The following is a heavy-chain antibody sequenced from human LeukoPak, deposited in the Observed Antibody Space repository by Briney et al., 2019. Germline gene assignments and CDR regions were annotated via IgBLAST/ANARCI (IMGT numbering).Heavy chain of an antibody. V-gene: IGHV1-69*01. Sequence: GSXVKVSCKASGGPFSSYAISWVRQAPGQGLEGMGGIIPIFGTANYAQKFQCRVTITADESTSTAYMELSSLRSEDTAVYYCARVLYSSSSGHDYWGQGTLVTVSS. J-gene: IGHJ4*02. D-gene: IGHD6-6*01. CDR1: GGPFSSYA. CDR2: IIPIFGTA. CDR3: ARVLYSSSSGHDY.